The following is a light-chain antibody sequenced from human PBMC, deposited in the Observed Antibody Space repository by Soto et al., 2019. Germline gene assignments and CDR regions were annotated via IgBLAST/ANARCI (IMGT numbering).Light chain of an antibody. J-gene: IGLJ3*02. V-gene: IGLV1-51*01. Sequence: QSVLTQPPSVSAAPGQKVIISCSGSSSNIGSNYVSWYQQLPGTAPKLLIYDKNERPSGIPDRFSAPKSGTSATLGITGLQTGDEADYYCGAWDHSLNVGVFGGGTKLTV. CDR1: SSNIGSNY. CDR2: DKN. CDR3: GAWDHSLNVGV.